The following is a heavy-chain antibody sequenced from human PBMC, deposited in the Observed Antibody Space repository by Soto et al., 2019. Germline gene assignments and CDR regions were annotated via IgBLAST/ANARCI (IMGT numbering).Heavy chain of an antibody. D-gene: IGHD3-22*01. CDR2: ISSSSSYI. Sequence: GGSLRLSCAASGLTFSSYSMNWVRQAPGKGLEWVSSISSSSSYIYYADSVKGRFTISRDNAKNSLYLQMNSLRAEDTAVYYCARDGYYYDSSGDSTPSRYYYYGMDVWGQGTAVTVSS. J-gene: IGHJ6*02. CDR3: ARDGYYYDSSGDSTPSRYYYYGMDV. V-gene: IGHV3-21*01. CDR1: GLTFSSYS.